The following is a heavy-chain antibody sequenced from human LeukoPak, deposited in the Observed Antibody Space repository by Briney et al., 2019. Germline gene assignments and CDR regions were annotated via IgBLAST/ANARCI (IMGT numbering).Heavy chain of an antibody. D-gene: IGHD5-12*01. Sequence: SETLSLTCAVYGGSFSGYYWSWIRQPPGKGLEWIGEINHSGSTNYNPSLKSRVTISVDTSKNQFSLKLSSMTAADTAVYYCARGDDIAADPHWFDPWGQGTLVTVSS. CDR1: GGSFSGYY. CDR2: INHSGST. J-gene: IGHJ5*02. CDR3: ARGDDIAADPHWFDP. V-gene: IGHV4-34*01.